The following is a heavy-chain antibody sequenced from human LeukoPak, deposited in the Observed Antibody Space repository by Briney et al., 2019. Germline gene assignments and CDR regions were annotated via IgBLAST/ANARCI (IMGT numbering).Heavy chain of an antibody. J-gene: IGHJ6*03. Sequence: GGSLRLSCAASGFTFSSYSMNWVRQAPGKGLEWVSYISSSSSTIYYADSVEGRFTISRDNAKNSLYLQMNSLRAEDTAVYYCARAARSSYDNYYYYMDVWGKGTTVTVSS. CDR3: ARAARSSYDNYYYYMDV. V-gene: IGHV3-48*01. CDR2: ISSSSSTI. D-gene: IGHD1-1*01. CDR1: GFTFSSYS.